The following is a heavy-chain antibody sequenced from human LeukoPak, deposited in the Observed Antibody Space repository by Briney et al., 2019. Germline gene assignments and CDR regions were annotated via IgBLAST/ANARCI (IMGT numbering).Heavy chain of an antibody. Sequence: SETLSLTCTVSGGSISSSSYYWGWIRQPPGKGLEWIGSIYYSGSTYYNPSLKSRVTISVDTSKNQFSLKLSSVTAADTAVYYCASVNTAMAFLRFDYWGQGTLVTVSS. CDR1: GGSISSSSYY. D-gene: IGHD5-18*01. CDR2: IYYSGST. CDR3: ASVNTAMAFLRFDY. V-gene: IGHV4-39*07. J-gene: IGHJ4*02.